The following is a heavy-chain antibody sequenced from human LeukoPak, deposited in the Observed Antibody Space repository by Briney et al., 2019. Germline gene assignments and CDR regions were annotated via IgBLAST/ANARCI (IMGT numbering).Heavy chain of an antibody. Sequence: GSLRLSCAASGFTFSSYAMSWVRQAPGKGQEWVSAISGSGGSTYYADSVKGRFTISRDNSKNTLYLQMNSLRAEDTAVYYCAKHPITIFGVDHAFDIWGQGTMVTVSS. V-gene: IGHV3-23*01. CDR2: ISGSGGST. CDR1: GFTFSSYA. D-gene: IGHD3-3*01. J-gene: IGHJ3*02. CDR3: AKHPITIFGVDHAFDI.